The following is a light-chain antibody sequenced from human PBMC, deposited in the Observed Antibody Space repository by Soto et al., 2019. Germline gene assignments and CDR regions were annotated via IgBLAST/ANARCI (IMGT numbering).Light chain of an antibody. J-gene: IGLJ1*01. CDR2: EVS. CDR1: NSDVGGYNY. V-gene: IGLV2-8*01. Sequence: QSALTQPPSASGSPGQSVTISCTGTNSDVGGYNYVSWYQQHPGKAPKLMIYEVSERPSGVPDRFSGSKSSNTASLTVSGLQAEDEADYYCSSYTDSSNYVFGTGTKLTVL. CDR3: SSYTDSSNYV.